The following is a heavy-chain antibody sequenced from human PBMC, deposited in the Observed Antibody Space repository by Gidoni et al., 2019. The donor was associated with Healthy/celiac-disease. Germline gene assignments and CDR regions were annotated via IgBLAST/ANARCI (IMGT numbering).Heavy chain of an antibody. Sequence: EVQLVESGGGLVQPGGSLRLSCAASGFTFSSYSMNWVRQAPGKGLEWVSYISSSSSTIYYADSVKGRFTISRDNAKNSLYLQMNSLRAEDTAVYYCARTGPSGWYPWGQGTLVTVSS. CDR1: GFTFSSYS. J-gene: IGHJ5*02. V-gene: IGHV3-48*01. CDR2: ISSSSSTI. CDR3: ARTGPSGWYP. D-gene: IGHD6-19*01.